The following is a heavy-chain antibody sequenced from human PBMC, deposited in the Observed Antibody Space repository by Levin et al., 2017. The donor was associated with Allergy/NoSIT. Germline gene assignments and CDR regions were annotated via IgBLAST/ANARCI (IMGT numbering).Heavy chain of an antibody. Sequence: SETLSLTCAVYGGSFSGYYWSWIRQPPGKGLEWIGEINHSGSTNYNPSLKSRVTISVDTSKNQFSLKLSSVTAADTAVYYCARGPGRYCSSTSCTLWGYFDYWGQGTLVTVSS. D-gene: IGHD2-2*01. J-gene: IGHJ4*02. CDR2: INHSGST. V-gene: IGHV4-34*01. CDR1: GGSFSGYY. CDR3: ARGPGRYCSSTSCTLWGYFDY.